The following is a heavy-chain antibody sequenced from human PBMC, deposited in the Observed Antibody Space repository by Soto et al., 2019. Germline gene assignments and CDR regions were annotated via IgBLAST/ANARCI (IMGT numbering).Heavy chain of an antibody. D-gene: IGHD2-2*01. V-gene: IGHV1-18*01. CDR2: ISPYTDDP. Sequence: QGQLVQSGVEVTKPGASVKVSCSASGNTFTNFGVTWVRQAPGQALEWMGWISPYTDDPSYAQKFQRRVTMTIDTSTSTAYLDLRSLTSDDTAVYYCARVIPGAEAWFHPWGQGTMVNVSA. J-gene: IGHJ5*02. CDR3: ARVIPGAEAWFHP. CDR1: GNTFTNFG.